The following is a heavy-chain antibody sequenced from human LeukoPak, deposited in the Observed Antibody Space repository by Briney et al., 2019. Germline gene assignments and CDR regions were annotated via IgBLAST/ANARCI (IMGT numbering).Heavy chain of an antibody. CDR2: INHSGST. CDR1: GGSFSGYY. D-gene: IGHD2-15*01. V-gene: IGHV4-34*01. Sequence: PSETLSLTCAVYGGSFSGYYWSWIRQPPGKGLEWIGEINHSGSTNYNPSLKSRVTISVDTSKNQFSLKLSSVTAADTAVYYCARVPWSAARLGAFDIWGQGTMVTVSS. J-gene: IGHJ3*02. CDR3: ARVPWSAARLGAFDI.